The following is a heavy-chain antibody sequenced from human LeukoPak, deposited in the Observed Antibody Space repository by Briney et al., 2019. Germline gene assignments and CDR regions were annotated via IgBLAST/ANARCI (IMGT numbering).Heavy chain of an antibody. D-gene: IGHD6-13*01. Sequence: GGSLRLSCAASGFTFSDYEMNWVRQAPGKGLEWVSAISGSGGSTYYADSVKGRFTISRGNSKNTLYLQMNSLRAEDTAVYYCAKDKYSSSWPYWYFDLWGRGTLVTVSS. CDR1: GFTFSDYE. CDR3: AKDKYSSSWPYWYFDL. J-gene: IGHJ2*01. V-gene: IGHV3-23*01. CDR2: ISGSGGST.